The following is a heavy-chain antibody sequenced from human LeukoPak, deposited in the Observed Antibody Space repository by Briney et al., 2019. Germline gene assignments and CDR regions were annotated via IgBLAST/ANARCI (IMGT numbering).Heavy chain of an antibody. CDR3: ARRDYYGSGSYYNWDAFDI. CDR1: GGSISSGDYY. D-gene: IGHD3-10*01. V-gene: IGHV4-30-4*02. CDR2: IYYSGST. J-gene: IGHJ3*02. Sequence: SETLSLTCTVSGGSISSGDYYWSWIRQPPGKGLEWIGYIYYSGSTYYNPSLKSRVTISVDTSKNQFSLKLSSVTAADTAVYYCARRDYYGSGSYYNWDAFDIWGQGTMVTVSS.